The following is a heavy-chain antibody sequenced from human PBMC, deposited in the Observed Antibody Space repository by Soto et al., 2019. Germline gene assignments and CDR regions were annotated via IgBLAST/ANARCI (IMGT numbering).Heavy chain of an antibody. CDR3: ARLEIVVVPAAQRYYYYYGMDG. D-gene: IGHD2-2*01. J-gene: IGHJ6*02. Sequence: GESLKISCKGSGYSFTSYWISWVRQMPGKGLEWMGRIDPSDSYTNYSPSFQGHVTISADKSISTAYLQWSSLKASDTAMYYCARLEIVVVPAAQRYYYYYGMDGLGQGTTVTVSS. V-gene: IGHV5-10-1*01. CDR2: IDPSDSYT. CDR1: GYSFTSYW.